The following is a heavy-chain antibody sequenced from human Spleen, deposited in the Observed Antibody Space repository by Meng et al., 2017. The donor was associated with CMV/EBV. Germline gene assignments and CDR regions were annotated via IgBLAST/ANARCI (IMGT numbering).Heavy chain of an antibody. V-gene: IGHV3-48*04. CDR3: ARCGMTVPGGAY. Sequence: GESLKISCAASGFTFSDYGMNWVRQAPGKGLEWLSWFSGHSDSIYYADSVKGRFTISRSNAKNSLFLQMNSLRGEDTAVYYCARCGMTVPGGAYWGQGTLVTVSS. D-gene: IGHD2-8*02. CDR2: FSGHSDSI. CDR1: GFTFSDYG. J-gene: IGHJ4*02.